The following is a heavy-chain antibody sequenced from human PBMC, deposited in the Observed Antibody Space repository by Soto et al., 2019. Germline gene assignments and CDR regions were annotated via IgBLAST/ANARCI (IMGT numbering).Heavy chain of an antibody. CDR2: ISYDGSNK. Sequence: GGSLRLSCAASGFTFSSYGMHWVRQAPGKGLEWVAVISYDGSNKYYADSVKGRFTISRDNSKNTLYLQMNSLRAEDTAVYYCATSYGSGSYPFDYWGQGTLVTV. CDR3: ATSYGSGSYPFDY. CDR1: GFTFSSYG. J-gene: IGHJ4*02. V-gene: IGHV3-30*03. D-gene: IGHD3-10*01.